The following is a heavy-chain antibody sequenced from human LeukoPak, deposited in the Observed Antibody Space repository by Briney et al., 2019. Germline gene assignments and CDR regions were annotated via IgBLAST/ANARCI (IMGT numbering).Heavy chain of an antibody. Sequence: SGGSLRLSCAASGFTFSSYAMHWVRQAPGKGLEWVAAISYDGSNKYYADSVKGRFTISRDNSKSTLYIQMNSLRAEDTAVYYCARAKPKNMVRGLIMRRESRYYFDYWGQGTLVTVSS. J-gene: IGHJ4*02. V-gene: IGHV3-30*14. D-gene: IGHD3-10*01. CDR3: ARAKPKNMVRGLIMRRESRYYFDY. CDR2: ISYDGSNK. CDR1: GFTFSSYA.